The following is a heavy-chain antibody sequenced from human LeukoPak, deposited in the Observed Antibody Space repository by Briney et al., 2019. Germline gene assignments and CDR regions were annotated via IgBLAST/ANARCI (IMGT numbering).Heavy chain of an antibody. D-gene: IGHD2-2*01. CDR3: ARDRLTYCSSTSCYSRIRWFDP. CDR1: GGTFSSYA. Sequence: ASVKVSCKASGGTFSSYAISWVRQAPGQGLEWMGRIIPIFGTANYPQKFHGRVTITTDESTSTAYMELSSMRSEDTAVYYCARDRLTYCSSTSCYSRIRWFDPWGQGTLVTVSS. J-gene: IGHJ5*02. CDR2: IIPIFGTA. V-gene: IGHV1-69*05.